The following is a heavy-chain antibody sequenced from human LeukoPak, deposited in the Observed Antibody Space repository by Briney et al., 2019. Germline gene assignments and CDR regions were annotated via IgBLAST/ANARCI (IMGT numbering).Heavy chain of an antibody. D-gene: IGHD5-18*01. V-gene: IGHV4-4*07. CDR2: TYTSGST. J-gene: IGHJ4*02. CDR3: ARDRVRYSYGGVQDYFDY. CDR1: GGSISSYY. Sequence: SETLSLTCTVSGGSISSYYWSWIRQPAGKGLEWIGRTYTSGSTNYNPSLKSRVTMSVDTSKNQFSLKLSSVTAADTAVYYCARDRVRYSYGGVQDYFDYWGQGTLVTVSS.